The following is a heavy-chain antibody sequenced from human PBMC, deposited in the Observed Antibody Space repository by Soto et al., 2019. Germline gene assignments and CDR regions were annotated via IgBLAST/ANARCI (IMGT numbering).Heavy chain of an antibody. CDR1: GYFFASYS. D-gene: IGHD3-22*01. CDR3: ARESAGRDEFESSGDFDY. CDR2: INPSVGST. Sequence: QVQLVQSGAEVKKPGASVKVSCKASGYFFASYSMHWVRQAPGQGLEWMGMINPSVGSTSYVEKFQGRGTMNRDTSTSTVYMELSRLRSEDTGVYYWARESAGRDEFESSGDFDYWGQGTLVTGSS. V-gene: IGHV1-46*01. J-gene: IGHJ4*02.